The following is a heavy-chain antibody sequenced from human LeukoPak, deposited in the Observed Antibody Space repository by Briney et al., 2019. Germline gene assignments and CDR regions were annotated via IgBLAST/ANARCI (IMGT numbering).Heavy chain of an antibody. CDR1: GGSISSYY. V-gene: IGHV4-59*12. Sequence: SETLSLTCTVSGGSISSYYWSWIRQPPGKGLEWIGYIYYSGSTNYNPSLKSRVTISVDTSKNQFSLKLSSVTAADTAVYYCARKTYYYDSSGYYVDYWGQGTLVTVSS. CDR2: IYYSGST. D-gene: IGHD3-22*01. CDR3: ARKTYYYDSSGYYVDY. J-gene: IGHJ4*02.